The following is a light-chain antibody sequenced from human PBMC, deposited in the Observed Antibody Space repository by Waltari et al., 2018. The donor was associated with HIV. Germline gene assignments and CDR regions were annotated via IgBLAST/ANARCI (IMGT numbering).Light chain of an antibody. CDR3: QSYDSSLSSVV. V-gene: IGLV1-40*01. Sequence: QSVLTQPPSVSGAPGQRVTISCSGSSSNIGTGYDVQWYQQLPGTAPKLLMYANGYRPSGVPDRFSGSKSGTSASLAITGLQAEDEADYYCQSYDSSLSSVVFGGGTKLTVL. CDR2: ANG. CDR1: SSNIGTGYD. J-gene: IGLJ2*01.